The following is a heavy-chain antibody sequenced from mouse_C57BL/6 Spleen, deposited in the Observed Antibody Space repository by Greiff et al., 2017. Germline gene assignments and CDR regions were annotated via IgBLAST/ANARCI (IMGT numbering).Heavy chain of an antibody. CDR2: IDPETGGT. V-gene: IGHV1-15*01. Sequence: VQLQQSGAELVRPGASVTLSCKASGYTFTDYEMHWVKQTPVHGLEWIGAIDPETGGTAYTQKFKGKAILTADKSSSTAYMELRSLTSEDSAVYYCTRDYRYAMDYWGQGTSVTVSS. CDR1: GYTFTDYE. CDR3: TRDYRYAMDY. D-gene: IGHD2-14*01. J-gene: IGHJ4*01.